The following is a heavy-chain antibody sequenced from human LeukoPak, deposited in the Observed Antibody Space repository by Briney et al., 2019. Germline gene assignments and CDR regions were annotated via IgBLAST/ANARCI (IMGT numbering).Heavy chain of an antibody. Sequence: GGSLRLSCAASGFTFSSYSMNWVRQAPGKGLEWVSYIGSSGRTIYYADSAKGRFTISRDNAKNSLYLQMNSLRAEDTAVYYCARDGKAVAVAFDIWGQGTMVTVSS. CDR3: ARDGKAVAVAFDI. V-gene: IGHV3-48*04. D-gene: IGHD6-19*01. J-gene: IGHJ3*02. CDR2: IGSSGRTI. CDR1: GFTFSSYS.